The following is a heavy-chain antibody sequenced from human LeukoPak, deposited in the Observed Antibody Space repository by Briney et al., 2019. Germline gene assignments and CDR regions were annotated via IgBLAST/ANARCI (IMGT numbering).Heavy chain of an antibody. D-gene: IGHD6-25*01. CDR3: ARDPSLPSARTFDY. CDR1: GGSISSYY. J-gene: IGHJ4*02. V-gene: IGHV4-59*12. CDR2: IYYSGST. Sequence: SETLSLTCTVSGGSISSYYWSWIRQPPGKGLEWIGYIYYSGSTNYNPSLKSRVTISVDTSKNQFSLQLNSVTPEDTAVYYCARDPSLPSARTFDYWGQGTLVTVSS.